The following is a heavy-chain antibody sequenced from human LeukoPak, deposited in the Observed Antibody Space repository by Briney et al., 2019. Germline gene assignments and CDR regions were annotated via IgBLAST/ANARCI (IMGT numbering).Heavy chain of an antibody. V-gene: IGHV1-69*05. CDR1: GGTFSSYA. D-gene: IGHD1-26*01. Sequence: SVKVSCKASGGTFSSYAISWVRQAPGQGLEWMGRIIPIFGTANYAQKFQGRVTITTDESTSTAYMELSSLRSEDTAVYYCAREKGELTKTYYSDYWGQGTLVTVSS. J-gene: IGHJ4*02. CDR3: AREKGELTKTYYSDY. CDR2: IIPIFGTA.